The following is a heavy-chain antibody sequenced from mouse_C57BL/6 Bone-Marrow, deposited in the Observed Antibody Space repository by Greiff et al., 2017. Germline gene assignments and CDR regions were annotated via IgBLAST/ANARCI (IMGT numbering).Heavy chain of an antibody. Sequence: VQLVESGAELARPGASVKLSCKASGYTFTSYGISWVKQRTGQGLEWIGEIYPRSGNTYYNEKFKGKATLTADKSSSTAYMELRSLTSEDSAVYFCAGKGYYGSRAWFAYWGQGTLVTVSA. D-gene: IGHD1-1*01. J-gene: IGHJ3*01. V-gene: IGHV1-81*01. CDR2: IYPRSGNT. CDR3: AGKGYYGSRAWFAY. CDR1: GYTFTSYG.